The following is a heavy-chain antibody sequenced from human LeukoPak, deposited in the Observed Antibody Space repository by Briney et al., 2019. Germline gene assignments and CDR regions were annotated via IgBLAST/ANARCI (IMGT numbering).Heavy chain of an antibody. CDR3: ARESESYDSSGSTFKY. V-gene: IGHV3-30*04. CDR2: VSYDGSYK. Sequence: GRSLRLSCAAAGFTFSKFAMHWVRQAPGKGLEWVAVVSYDGSYKYYADSVKGRFTISRDNSKNTLYLQMNSLRAEDTAVYYCARESESYDSSGSTFKYWGQGTLVTVSS. CDR1: GFTFSKFA. J-gene: IGHJ4*02. D-gene: IGHD3-22*01.